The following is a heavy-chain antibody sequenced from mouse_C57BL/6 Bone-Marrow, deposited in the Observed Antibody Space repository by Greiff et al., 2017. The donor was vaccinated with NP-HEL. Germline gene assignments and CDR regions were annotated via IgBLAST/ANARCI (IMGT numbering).Heavy chain of an antibody. D-gene: IGHD1-1*01. Sequence: VQLQQPGAELVMPGASVKLSCKASGYTFTSYWMHWVKQRPGQGLEWIGEIDPSDSYTNYNQKFKGKSTLTVDKSSSTAYMQLSSLTSEDSAVYYCARGDYGSSLYYAMDYWGQGTSVTVSS. CDR2: IDPSDSYT. CDR3: ARGDYGSSLYYAMDY. V-gene: IGHV1-69*01. CDR1: GYTFTSYW. J-gene: IGHJ4*01.